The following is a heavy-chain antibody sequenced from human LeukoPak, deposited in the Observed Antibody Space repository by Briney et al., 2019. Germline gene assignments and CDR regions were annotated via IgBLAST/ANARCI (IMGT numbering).Heavy chain of an antibody. CDR3: AKATLESTIFGVDHYFDY. Sequence: PGGSLRLSCAASGFTFSSYAMSWVRQAPGKGLEWVSAISGSGGSTYYADSVKGRFTISRDNSKNTLYLQMNSLRAEDTAVYYCAKATLESTIFGVDHYFDYWGQGTLVTVSS. CDR1: GFTFSSYA. J-gene: IGHJ4*02. CDR2: ISGSGGST. D-gene: IGHD3-3*01. V-gene: IGHV3-23*01.